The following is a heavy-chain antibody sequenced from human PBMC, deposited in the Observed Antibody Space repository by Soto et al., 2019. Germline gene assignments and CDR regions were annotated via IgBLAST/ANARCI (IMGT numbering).Heavy chain of an antibody. CDR1: GFTFSSSV. CDR3: ARVGVDFGVVTDYYYYMDV. CDR2: IWSDGSKK. J-gene: IGHJ6*03. D-gene: IGHD3-3*01. V-gene: IGHV3-33*01. Sequence: PGGSLRLSCAASGFTFSSSVMHWVRQAPGRGLEWVAVIWSDGSKKYYADSVTGRFAISRDNSINTLYLQMGSLRAEDTAVYYCARVGVDFGVVTDYYYYMDVWGKGTTVTVSS.